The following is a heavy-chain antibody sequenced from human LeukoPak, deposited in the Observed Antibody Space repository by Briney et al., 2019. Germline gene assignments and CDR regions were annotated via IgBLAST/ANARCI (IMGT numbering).Heavy chain of an antibody. CDR3: ARVVRFLEWLPGEDYMDV. D-gene: IGHD3-3*01. CDR2: FDPEDGET. J-gene: IGHJ6*03. V-gene: IGHV1-24*01. CDR1: GYTLTELS. Sequence: ASVKVSCKVSGYTLTELSMHWVRQAPGKGLEWMGGFDPEDGETIYAQKFQGRVTMTEDTSTDTAYMELSSLRSDDTAVYYCARVVRFLEWLPGEDYMDVWGKGTTVTVSS.